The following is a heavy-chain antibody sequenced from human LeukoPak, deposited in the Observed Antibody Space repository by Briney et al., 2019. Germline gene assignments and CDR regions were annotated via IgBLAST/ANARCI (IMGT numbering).Heavy chain of an antibody. CDR3: ARSYGSGSYGMDV. J-gene: IGHJ6*04. CDR1: GFTFDDYA. CDR2: ISWNSGSI. D-gene: IGHD3-10*01. Sequence: GGSLRLSCAASGFTFDDYAMHWVRQAPGKGLEWVSGISWNSGSIGYADSVKGRFTISRDNAKNSLYLQMNSLRAEDTAVYYCARSYGSGSYGMDVWGKGTTVTVSS. V-gene: IGHV3-9*01.